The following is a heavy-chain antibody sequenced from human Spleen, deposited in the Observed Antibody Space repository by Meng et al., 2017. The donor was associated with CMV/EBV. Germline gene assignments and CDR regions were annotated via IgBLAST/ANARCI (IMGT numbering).Heavy chain of an antibody. CDR3: ARTGRKLLNYYYYYGMDV. V-gene: IGHV1-2*02. CDR1: GYTFTNFY. Sequence: ASVKVSCKASGYTFTNFYIHWVRQAPGQGLEWMGWIDPNIGDTNYAQMFQGRVTMTRDTSISTADMELSRLRSDDTAVYYCARTGRKLLNYYYYYGMDVWGQGTTVTVSS. D-gene: IGHD2-15*01. CDR2: IDPNIGDT. J-gene: IGHJ6*02.